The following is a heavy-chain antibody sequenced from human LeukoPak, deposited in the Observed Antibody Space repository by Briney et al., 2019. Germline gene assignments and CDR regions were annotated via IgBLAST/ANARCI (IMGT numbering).Heavy chain of an antibody. D-gene: IGHD3-22*01. CDR2: ISNDGGGI. CDR1: GFIFNNYG. J-gene: IGHJ5*02. CDR3: AKGSSGYFVDL. Sequence: TGGSLRLSCAASGFIFNNYGLIWVRQAPGKGLQWVSAISNDGGGIQYADFVKGRFTISRDNSKNMLFLQMNSLTAEDTALYYCAKGSSGYFVDLWGQGTLVTVSS. V-gene: IGHV3-23*01.